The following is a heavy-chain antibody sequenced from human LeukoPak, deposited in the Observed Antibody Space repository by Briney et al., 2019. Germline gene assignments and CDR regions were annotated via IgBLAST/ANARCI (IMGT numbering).Heavy chain of an antibody. CDR1: GGSISSYY. V-gene: IGHV4-59*08. J-gene: IGHJ4*02. CDR3: ARVILTGYFNYFDY. Sequence: SETLSLTCTVSGGSISSYYWSWIRQPPGKGLEWIGYIYYSGSTNYNPSLKSRVTISVDTSKNQFSLKLSSVTAADTAVYYCARVILTGYFNYFDYWGQGTLVTVSS. D-gene: IGHD3-9*01. CDR2: IYYSGST.